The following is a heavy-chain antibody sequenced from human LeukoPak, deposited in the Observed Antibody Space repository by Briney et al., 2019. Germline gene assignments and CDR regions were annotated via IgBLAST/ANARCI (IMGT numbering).Heavy chain of an antibody. CDR3: ARGPKSLPVSALLYFDY. Sequence: SETLSLTCTVSGGSISRGGYYWSWIRQPPGKGLEWIGEINHSGSTNYNPSLKSRVTISVDTSKNQFSLKLSSVTAADTAVYYCARGPKSLPVSALLYFDYWGQGALVTVSS. V-gene: IGHV4-34*01. CDR1: GGSISRGGYY. J-gene: IGHJ4*02. D-gene: IGHD2-15*01. CDR2: INHSGST.